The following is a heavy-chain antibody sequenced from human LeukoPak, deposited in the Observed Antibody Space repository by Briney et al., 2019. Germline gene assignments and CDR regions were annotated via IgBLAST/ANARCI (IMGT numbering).Heavy chain of an antibody. J-gene: IGHJ6*03. V-gene: IGHV4-59*08. CDR1: GGSIGTYY. CDR2: IYVTGT. D-gene: IGHD3-16*02. CDR3: ARHIGGGIEDMDV. Sequence: SETLSLTCTVSGGSIGTYYWSWVRQSPGTGLEWIGYIYVTGTRYNPYLQSRVTISVDRSKNQFFLKMTSVTAADTAVYYCARHIGGGIEDMDVWGRGTKVTVSS.